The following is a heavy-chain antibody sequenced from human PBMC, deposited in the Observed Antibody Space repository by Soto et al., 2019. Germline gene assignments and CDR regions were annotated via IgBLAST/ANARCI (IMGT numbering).Heavy chain of an antibody. Sequence: LSETLSLTCIVSGSSISSSGYYWGWIRQPPGKWLEWIASMYYNVGTYYNPSLKSRVTIXXXTXXXXXSLXLSXVTXADTAVYYCARLTSRHWVDYWGQGTLVTVSS. CDR3: ARLTSRHWVDY. CDR2: MYYNVGT. CDR1: GSSISSSGYY. V-gene: IGHV4-39*01. J-gene: IGHJ4*02. D-gene: IGHD3-16*01.